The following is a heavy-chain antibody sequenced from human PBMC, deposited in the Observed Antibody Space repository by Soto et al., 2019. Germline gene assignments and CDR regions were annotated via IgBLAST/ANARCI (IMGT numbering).Heavy chain of an antibody. V-gene: IGHV3-30*18. CDR3: AKPHHYMDV. J-gene: IGHJ6*03. CDR1: GFTFSSYG. CDR2: ISYDGSNK. Sequence: QVQLVESGGGVVQPGRSLRLSCAASGFTFSSYGMHWVRQAPGKGLEWVAVISYDGSNKYYADSVKGRFTISRDNSKNTLYLQMNSLRAEDTAVYYWAKPHHYMDVWGKGTTVTVSS.